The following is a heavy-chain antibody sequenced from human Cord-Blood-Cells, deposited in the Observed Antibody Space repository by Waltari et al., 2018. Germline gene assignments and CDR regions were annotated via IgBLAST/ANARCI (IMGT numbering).Heavy chain of an antibody. Sequence: EVQLVQSGAEVKKPGATVKISCKVSGYTFTDYYMHWAQQAPGKGLEWMGLVDPEDGETIDAEKFQCRVTITADTSTDTAYMELSSLRSEDTAVYYCATPGTYIVRNPSYGMDVWGQGTTVTVSS. CDR2: VDPEDGET. CDR3: ATPGTYIVRNPSYGMDV. J-gene: IGHJ6*02. CDR1: GYTFTDYY. V-gene: IGHV1-69-2*01. D-gene: IGHD3-16*02.